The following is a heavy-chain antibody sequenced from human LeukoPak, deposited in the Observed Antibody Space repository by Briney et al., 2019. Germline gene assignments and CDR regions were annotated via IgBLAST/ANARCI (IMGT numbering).Heavy chain of an antibody. CDR2: INHSGST. CDR3: ARGARIWYYDSSGYPEYFQH. D-gene: IGHD3-22*01. Sequence: SETLSLTCAGYGVSFSGYYWSWLRQPPGKGLKWFGEINHSGSTNYNPSLKSRVTISVDTSNNQFSLKLSSVTAADTAVYYCARGARIWYYDSSGYPEYFQHWGQGTLVTVSS. J-gene: IGHJ1*01. CDR1: GVSFSGYY. V-gene: IGHV4-34*01.